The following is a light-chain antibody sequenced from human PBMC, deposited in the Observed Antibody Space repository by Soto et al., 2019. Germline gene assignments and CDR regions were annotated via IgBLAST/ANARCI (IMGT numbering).Light chain of an antibody. Sequence: EIVLTQSPATVSLSPGERATLSCRASQSVNNHLAWYQQKPGQAPRLLIYEASNRATGIPARFSGSGSGTDFTLPISSLEPEDFAVYYCQQYNNWPFLLTFGGGTKVEIK. J-gene: IGKJ4*01. CDR3: QQYNNWPFLLT. CDR1: QSVNNH. V-gene: IGKV3-11*01. CDR2: EAS.